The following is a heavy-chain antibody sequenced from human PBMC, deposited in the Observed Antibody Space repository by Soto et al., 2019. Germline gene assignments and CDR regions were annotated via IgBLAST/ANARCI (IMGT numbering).Heavy chain of an antibody. V-gene: IGHV3-23*01. D-gene: IGHD3-10*01. Sequence: GGSLRLSCAASGFTFSNFAMTWVRQAPGKGLEWVSSISGTGGSTNYADSVKGRFTISRDNSKNTLYLQMSSLRAEDTAVYYCARVYASGSFWVYWGQGTLVTVSS. CDR1: GFTFSNFA. J-gene: IGHJ4*02. CDR2: ISGTGGST. CDR3: ARVYASGSFWVY.